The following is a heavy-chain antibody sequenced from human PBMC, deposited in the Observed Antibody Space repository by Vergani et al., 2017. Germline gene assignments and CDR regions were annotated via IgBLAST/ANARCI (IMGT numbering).Heavy chain of an antibody. V-gene: IGHV1-69*02. Sequence: QVQLVQSGAEVKKPGSSVKVSCKASVGTFSSYTISWVRQAPGQGLEWMGRIIPILGIANYAQKFQGRVTITADKSTSTAYMELSSLRSEDTAVYYCARTEGYSYGFFNAFDIWGQGTMVTVSS. CDR3: ARTEGYSYGFFNAFDI. CDR1: VGTFSSYT. D-gene: IGHD5-18*01. CDR2: IIPILGIA. J-gene: IGHJ3*02.